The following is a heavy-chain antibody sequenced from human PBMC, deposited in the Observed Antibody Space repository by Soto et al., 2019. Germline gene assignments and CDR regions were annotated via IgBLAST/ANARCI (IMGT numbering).Heavy chain of an antibody. D-gene: IGHD3-16*01. CDR3: ARGLGSFDY. Sequence: PSETLSLTCTVSRGSIRSVDSYWSWIRQPPGKGLEWIGEINHSGSTNYNPSLKSRVTISVDTSKNQFSLKLSSVTAADTAVYYCARGLGSFDYWGQGTLVTVSS. CDR2: INHSGST. V-gene: IGHV4-34*01. CDR1: RGSIRSVDSY. J-gene: IGHJ4*02.